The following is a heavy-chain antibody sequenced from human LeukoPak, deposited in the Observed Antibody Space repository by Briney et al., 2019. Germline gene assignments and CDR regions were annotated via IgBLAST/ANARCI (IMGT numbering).Heavy chain of an antibody. CDR1: GGSINNFY. CDR2: IHASENT. D-gene: IGHD3-10*01. CDR3: ASRTRFGELGFDY. Sequence: NPSETLSLTCTFSGGSINNFYWSWIRQPAGKGLEWIGRIHASENTNYNPSLKSRVTMSVDTSKNQFSLKLSSVTAADTAMYYCASRTRFGELGFDYWGQGTLVTVSS. J-gene: IGHJ4*02. V-gene: IGHV4-4*07.